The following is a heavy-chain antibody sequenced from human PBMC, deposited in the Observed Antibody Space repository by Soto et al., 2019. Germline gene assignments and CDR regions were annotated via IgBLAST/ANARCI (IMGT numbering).Heavy chain of an antibody. V-gene: IGHV3-30*18. CDR3: AKDYTGYGVTWGTDV. Sequence: QVQLVESGGGVVQPGRSLRLSCAASGFTFSSYGMHWVRQAPGKGLEWVAVISYDGSNKYYADSVKGRFTISRDNSKNTLYLQMNSLRAEDTAVYYCAKDYTGYGVTWGTDVWGQGTTVTVSS. CDR2: ISYDGSNK. CDR1: GFTFSSYG. J-gene: IGHJ6*02. D-gene: IGHD5-18*01.